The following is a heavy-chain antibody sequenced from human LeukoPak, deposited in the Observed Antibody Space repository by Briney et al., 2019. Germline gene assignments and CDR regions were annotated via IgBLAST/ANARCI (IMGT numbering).Heavy chain of an antibody. CDR3: ARDYYYYGSGDYFDY. Sequence: SETLSLTCTVSGGSISSYYWSWIRQPPGKGLEWIGYIYYSGSTNYNPSLKSRVTISVDTSKNQFSLKLSSVTAADTAVYYCARDYYYYGSGDYFDYWGQGTLVTVSS. CDR1: GGSISSYY. J-gene: IGHJ4*02. V-gene: IGHV4-59*12. D-gene: IGHD3-10*01. CDR2: IYYSGST.